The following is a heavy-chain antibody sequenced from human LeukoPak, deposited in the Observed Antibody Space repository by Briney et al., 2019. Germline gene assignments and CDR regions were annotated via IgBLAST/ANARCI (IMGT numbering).Heavy chain of an antibody. V-gene: IGHV4-39*01. Sequence: PSETLSLTCTVSGGSSDNSHYYWGWIRQPPGEGLEWIASIHYSGSTHYNPSLKSRVTISVDTSKNQFSLKLSSVTAADTAVYYCVRLASGLIDYWGQGTLVTVSS. CDR3: VRLASGLIDY. J-gene: IGHJ4*02. D-gene: IGHD6-19*01. CDR2: IHYSGST. CDR1: GGSSDNSHYY.